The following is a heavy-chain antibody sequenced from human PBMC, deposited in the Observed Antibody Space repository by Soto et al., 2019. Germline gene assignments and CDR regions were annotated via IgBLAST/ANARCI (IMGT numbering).Heavy chain of an antibody. CDR2: ISSSSSTI. CDR3: ARTVEGVYGDYVLPFDY. V-gene: IGHV3-48*01. Sequence: GGSLRLSCAASGFTFSSYSMNWVRQAPGKGLEWVSYISSSSSTIYYADSVKGRFTISRDNAKNSLYLQMNSLRAEDTAVYYCARTVEGVYGDYVLPFDYWGQGTLVTVSS. CDR1: GFTFSSYS. D-gene: IGHD4-17*01. J-gene: IGHJ4*02.